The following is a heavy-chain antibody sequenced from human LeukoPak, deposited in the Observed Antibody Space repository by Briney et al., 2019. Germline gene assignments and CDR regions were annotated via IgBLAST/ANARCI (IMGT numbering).Heavy chain of an antibody. CDR2: ITSSGSTI. CDR1: GFTFSSYE. Sequence: PGGSLRLSCAVSGFTFSSYEMNWVRQAPGKGLEWLSYITSSGSTIYYADSVKGRFTISRDNAKNSLYLQMNSLRAEDTAFYYWARDKGYCSSTSAAYYFDYGGREPLVTPSS. J-gene: IGHJ4*02. CDR3: ARDKGYCSSTSAAYYFDY. V-gene: IGHV3-48*03. D-gene: IGHD2-2*01.